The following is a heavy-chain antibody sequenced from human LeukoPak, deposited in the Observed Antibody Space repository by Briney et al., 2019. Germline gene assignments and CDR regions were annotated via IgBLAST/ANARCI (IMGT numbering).Heavy chain of an antibody. D-gene: IGHD3-16*01. CDR2: INPNSGGT. J-gene: IGHJ4*02. CDR3: AREGEYRQFDY. Sequence: ASVKVSCKASGYTFTAYYMHWVRQAPGQGLEWMGWINPNSGGTTYAQKFQGRVTMTRDTSISTAYMELSRLRSDDTAVYYCAREGEYRQFDYWGQGTLVTVSS. CDR1: GYTFTAYY. V-gene: IGHV1-2*02.